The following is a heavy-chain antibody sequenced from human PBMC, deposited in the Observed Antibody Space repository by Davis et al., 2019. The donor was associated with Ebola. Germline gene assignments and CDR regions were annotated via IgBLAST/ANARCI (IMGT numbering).Heavy chain of an antibody. D-gene: IGHD6-19*01. CDR1: GFTFSSYG. J-gene: IGHJ4*02. CDR2: IWYDGSNK. V-gene: IGHV3-33*01. Sequence: GESLKISCAASGFTFSSYGMHWVRQAPGKGLEWVAVIWYDGSNKYYADSVKGRFTISRDNSKNTLYLQMNSLRAEDTAVYYCARGGEYRNGWYGGFDYWGQGTLVTVSS. CDR3: ARGGEYRNGWYGGFDY.